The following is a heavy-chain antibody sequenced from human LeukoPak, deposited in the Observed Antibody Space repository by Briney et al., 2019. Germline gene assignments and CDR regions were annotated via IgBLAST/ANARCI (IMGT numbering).Heavy chain of an antibody. V-gene: IGHV3-23*01. CDR1: GFAFNNDA. Sequence: GGSLRLSCAASGFAFNNDAMTWVRQPPGKGLEWVSTIVGDSTIEYYADSVKGRFTISSDNSKTILFLHMDSLRAEDKAIYYCSKLPYLLYFLDVWGKGNTVTVTS. CDR3: SKLPYLLYFLDV. J-gene: IGHJ6*03. D-gene: IGHD2/OR15-2a*01. CDR2: IVGDSTIE.